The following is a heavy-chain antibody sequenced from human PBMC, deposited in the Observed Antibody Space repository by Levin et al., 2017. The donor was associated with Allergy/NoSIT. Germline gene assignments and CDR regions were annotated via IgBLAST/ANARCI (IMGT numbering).Heavy chain of an antibody. CDR2: MYPGDSDT. V-gene: IGHV5-51*01. Sequence: GESLKISCKGFGYNFTTYWIAWVRQMPGKGLEWMGMMYPGDSDTRYSPSFQGQVTISADKSIRTAYLQWSSLKASDTAMYFCATPIDYDYYYAMYVWGQGTTVTVSS. CDR3: ATPIDYDYYYAMYV. J-gene: IGHJ6*02. CDR1: GYNFTTYW. D-gene: IGHD4/OR15-4a*01.